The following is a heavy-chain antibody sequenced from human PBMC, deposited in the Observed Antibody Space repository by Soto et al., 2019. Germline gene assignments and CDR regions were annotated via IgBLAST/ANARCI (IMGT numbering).Heavy chain of an antibody. V-gene: IGHV5-51*01. CDR2: IYPGDSDT. CDR3: ARQKAYDSSGYYYYYYGMDV. Sequence: GESLKISCKGSGYSFTSYWIGWVRQMPGKGLEWMGIIYPGDSDTRYSPSFQGQVTISADKSISTAYLQWSSLKASDTAMYYCARQKAYDSSGYYYYYYGMDVWGQGTTVTVSS. CDR1: GYSFTSYW. J-gene: IGHJ6*02. D-gene: IGHD3-22*01.